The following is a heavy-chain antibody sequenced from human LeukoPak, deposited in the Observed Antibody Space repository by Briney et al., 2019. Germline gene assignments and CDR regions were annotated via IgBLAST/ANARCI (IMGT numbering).Heavy chain of an antibody. V-gene: IGHV3-30-3*01. CDR1: GFTFSSYA. J-gene: IGHJ6*02. D-gene: IGHD3-22*01. CDR2: ISYDGSNK. CDR3: ARERGDSSGYYRLHYYYYGMDV. Sequence: PGGSLRLSCAASGFTFSSYAMHWVRQAPGKVLEWVAVISYDGSNKYYADSVKGRFTISRDNSKNTLYLQMNSLRAEDTAVYYCARERGDSSGYYRLHYYYYGMDVWGQGTTVTVSS.